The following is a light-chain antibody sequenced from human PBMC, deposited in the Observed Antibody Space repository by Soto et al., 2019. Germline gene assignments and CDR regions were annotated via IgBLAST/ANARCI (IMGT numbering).Light chain of an antibody. CDR1: STDVGGYKY. Sequence: QSALTQPASVSGSAGQSITISCTGSSTDVGGYKYVSWYQQYPGRAPKLIIYEVGHRPSGVSDRFSGSKSGNTASLTISGLQAEDEADYYCCSYAGSSTYVFGTGTKLTVL. CDR3: CSYAGSSTYV. J-gene: IGLJ1*01. CDR2: EVG. V-gene: IGLV2-23*02.